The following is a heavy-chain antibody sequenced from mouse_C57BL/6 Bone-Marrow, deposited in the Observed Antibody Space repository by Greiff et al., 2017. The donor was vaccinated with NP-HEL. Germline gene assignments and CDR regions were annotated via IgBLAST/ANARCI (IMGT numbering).Heavy chain of an antibody. D-gene: IGHD2-3*01. CDR3: ARDDGYYGSYWYFDV. J-gene: IGHJ1*03. CDR1: EYEFPSHD. Sequence: DVKLVESGGGLVQPGESLKLSCESNEYEFPSHDMSWVRKTPEKRLELVAAINSDGGSTYYPDTMERRFIISRDNTKKTLYLQMSSLRSEDTALYYCARDDGYYGSYWYFDVWGTGTTVTVSS. CDR2: INSDGGST. V-gene: IGHV5-2*01.